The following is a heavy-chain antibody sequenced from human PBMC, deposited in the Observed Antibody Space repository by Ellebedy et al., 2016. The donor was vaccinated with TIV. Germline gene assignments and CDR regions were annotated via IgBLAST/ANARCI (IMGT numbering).Heavy chain of an antibody. D-gene: IGHD6-19*01. J-gene: IGHJ4*02. CDR2: IWYDGGNK. V-gene: IGHV3-33*08. Sequence: PGGSLRLSCVASGFTFSSYGMHWVRQAPGQGLEWVAFIWYDGGNKYYADSVKGRFSIPRDNSKNTLYVQMNSLRAEDTAVYYCARGGRDQWLIDYWGQGTLVTVSS. CDR3: ARGGRDQWLIDY. CDR1: GFTFSSYG.